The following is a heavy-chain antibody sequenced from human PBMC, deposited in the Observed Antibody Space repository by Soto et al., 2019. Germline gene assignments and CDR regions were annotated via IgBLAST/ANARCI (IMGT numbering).Heavy chain of an antibody. Sequence: PGGSLRLSCVGSGFRFSDYPLNWVRQAPGKGPEWLSGINSDGTISSYADSVKGRFTISRDNARNTLSLQMNSLRADDTAVYYCARLSGDHSAFFSYGMDAWGQGTTVTVSS. CDR2: INSDGTIS. CDR1: GFRFSDYP. CDR3: ARLSGDHSAFFSYGMDA. V-gene: IGHV3-74*01. J-gene: IGHJ6*02. D-gene: IGHD2-21*01.